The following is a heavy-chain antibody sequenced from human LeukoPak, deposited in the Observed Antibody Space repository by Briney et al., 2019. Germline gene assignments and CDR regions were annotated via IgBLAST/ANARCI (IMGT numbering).Heavy chain of an antibody. D-gene: IGHD5-12*01. CDR3: AKGKSGYSGHTIFSY. J-gene: IGHJ4*02. CDR2: ISGSAGST. CDR1: GFTFSSYA. V-gene: IGHV3-23*01. Sequence: GGSLRLSCAASGFTFSSYALSWVRQAPGKGLEWVSAISGSAGSTYYADSVKGRFTISRDNSKNTLSLQMNSLRVEDTAVYYCAKGKSGYSGHTIFSYWGQGTLVTVSS.